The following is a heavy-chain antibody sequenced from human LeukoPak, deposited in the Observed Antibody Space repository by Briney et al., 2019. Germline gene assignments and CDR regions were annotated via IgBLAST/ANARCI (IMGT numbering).Heavy chain of an antibody. CDR3: ARAPSGDYFDY. V-gene: IGHV4-59*01. J-gene: IGHJ4*02. Sequence: SETLSLTCTVSGGSTSSYYRSWIRQPPGKGLEWIGYMSHSGSTNYNASLKSRVTISLDTSKNQFSLKLSSVTAADTAVYYCARAPSGDYFDYWGRGTLVTVSS. CDR2: MSHSGST. D-gene: IGHD7-27*01. CDR1: GGSTSSYY.